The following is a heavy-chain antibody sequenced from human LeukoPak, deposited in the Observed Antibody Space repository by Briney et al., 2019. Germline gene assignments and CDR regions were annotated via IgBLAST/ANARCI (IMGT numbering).Heavy chain of an antibody. J-gene: IGHJ4*02. Sequence: ASVKVSCKASGYTFTSYDINWVRQATGQGLEWMGWMNPNSGNTGYAQKFQGRVTMTRNTSISTAYMELSSLGSEDTAVYYCARGYSNYDPAFDYWGQGTLVTVSS. CDR3: ARGYSNYDPAFDY. CDR2: MNPNSGNT. CDR1: GYTFTSYD. D-gene: IGHD4-11*01. V-gene: IGHV1-8*01.